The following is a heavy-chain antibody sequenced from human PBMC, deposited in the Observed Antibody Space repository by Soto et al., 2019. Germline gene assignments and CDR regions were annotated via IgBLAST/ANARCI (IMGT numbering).Heavy chain of an antibody. V-gene: IGHV4-30-4*08. CDR1: GGSISSDYYY. CDR3: AREDDGGDSLDV. Sequence: QVQLQQSGPGLVKPSQTLSLTCTVSGGSISSDYYYWTWIRQSPGKGLEWIGYIHHSGSILYNPSLTSRLTISVDTSKNQFSLHLTSVTAADTAVYFCAREDDGGDSLDVWGQGTTVTVSS. D-gene: IGHD2-21*02. J-gene: IGHJ6*02. CDR2: IHHSGSI.